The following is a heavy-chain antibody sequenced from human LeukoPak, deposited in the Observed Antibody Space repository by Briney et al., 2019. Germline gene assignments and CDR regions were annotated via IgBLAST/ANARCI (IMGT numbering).Heavy chain of an antibody. V-gene: IGHV3-48*03. CDR2: ISSSGSTI. CDR1: GFSFSTYN. J-gene: IGHJ5*02. D-gene: IGHD1-26*01. Sequence: GGSLRLSCAASGFSFSTYNMNWVRQAPGQRLEWVSYISSSGSTIYYADSVKGRFTISRDNAKNSLYLQMNSLRAEDTAVYYCARDYVDISGSYFYGFDPWGQGTLVTVSS. CDR3: ARDYVDISGSYFYGFDP.